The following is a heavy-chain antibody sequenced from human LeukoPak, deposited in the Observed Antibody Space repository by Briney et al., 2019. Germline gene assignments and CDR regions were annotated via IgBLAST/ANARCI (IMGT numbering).Heavy chain of an antibody. CDR3: ARRVGATYYFDY. CDR1: GFTFNTYS. Sequence: GGSLRLSCAASGFTFNTYSMNWVRQAPGKGLAWISYISSGSNTIYYADSVKGRFTISRDNAKNSLYLQMNSLRAEDTAVYYCARRVGATYYFDYWGQGTLVTVSS. CDR2: ISSGSNTI. J-gene: IGHJ4*02. V-gene: IGHV3-48*01. D-gene: IGHD1-26*01.